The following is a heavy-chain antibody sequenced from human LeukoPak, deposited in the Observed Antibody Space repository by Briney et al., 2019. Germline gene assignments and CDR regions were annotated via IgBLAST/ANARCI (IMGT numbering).Heavy chain of an antibody. CDR2: IYPGDSDT. D-gene: IGHD6-13*01. J-gene: IGHJ5*02. V-gene: IGHV5-51*01. CDR3: ARGGRYSSSWCVAPDPGTWFDP. CDR1: GYSFTSYW. Sequence: RAGESLQISCQGSGYSFTSYWIGWVRQMPGKGLEWMGIIYPGDSDTRYSPSFQGQVTISADKSISTAYLQWSSLKASDTAMYYCARGGRYSSSWCVAPDPGTWFDPWGQGTLVTVSS.